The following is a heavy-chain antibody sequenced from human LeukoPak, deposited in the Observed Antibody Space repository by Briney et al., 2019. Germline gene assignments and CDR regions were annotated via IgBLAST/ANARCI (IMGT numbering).Heavy chain of an antibody. Sequence: SVKVSCKASGGTFSSYAISWVRQAPGQGLEWMGGIIPIFGTANYAQKFQGRVTITTDESTSTAYMELSSLRSEDTAVYYCASIRALEDCSGGSCSDYYYYYMDVWAKGPRSPSP. J-gene: IGHJ6*03. CDR3: ASIRALEDCSGGSCSDYYYYYMDV. CDR2: IIPIFGTA. CDR1: GGTFSSYA. D-gene: IGHD2-15*01. V-gene: IGHV1-69*05.